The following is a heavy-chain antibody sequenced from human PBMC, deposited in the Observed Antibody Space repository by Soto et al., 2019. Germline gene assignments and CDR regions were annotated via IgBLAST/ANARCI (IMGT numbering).Heavy chain of an antibody. V-gene: IGHV4-39*01. D-gene: IGHD5-12*01. CDR1: GGSISSSSYY. J-gene: IGHJ6*02. Sequence: SETLSLTCTVSGGSISSSSYYWGWIRQPPGKGLEWIGSIYYSGSAYYNPSLKSRVTISVDTSKNQFSLKLSSVPAADTAVYYCARHRGGGYVGYYYYGMDVWGQGTTVTVSS. CDR2: IYYSGSA. CDR3: ARHRGGGYVGYYYYGMDV.